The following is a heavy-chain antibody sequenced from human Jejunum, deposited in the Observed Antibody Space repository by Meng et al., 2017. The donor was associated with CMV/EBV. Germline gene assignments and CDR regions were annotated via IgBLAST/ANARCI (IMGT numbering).Heavy chain of an antibody. D-gene: IGHD1-14*01. Sequence: CSASGFAFSDYAMNWVRQAPGKGLEWLSFIYIGGTTYYAASVKGRFTISRDNSKKTLYLQMNGLRVEDTAVYYCAKDRVPDSRFNFDHWGQGTLVTVSS. CDR2: IYIGGTT. V-gene: IGHV3-23*03. CDR3: AKDRVPDSRFNFDH. J-gene: IGHJ4*02. CDR1: GFAFSDYA.